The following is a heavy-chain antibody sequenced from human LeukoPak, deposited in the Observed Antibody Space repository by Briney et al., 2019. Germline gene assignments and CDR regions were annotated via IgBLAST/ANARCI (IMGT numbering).Heavy chain of an antibody. J-gene: IGHJ4*02. CDR2: ISSSSSYI. Sequence: GGSLRLSCAASGFTFSSYSMNWVRQAPGKGLEWVSSISSSSSYIYYADSVKGRSTISRDNAKNSLYLQMNSLRAEDTAVYYCASVNSSSWYPAYYWGQGTLVTVSS. V-gene: IGHV3-21*01. CDR1: GFTFSSYS. CDR3: ASVNSSSWYPAYY. D-gene: IGHD6-13*01.